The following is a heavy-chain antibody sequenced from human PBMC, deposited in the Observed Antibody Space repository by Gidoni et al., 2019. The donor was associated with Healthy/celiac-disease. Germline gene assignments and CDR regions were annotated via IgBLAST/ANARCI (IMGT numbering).Heavy chain of an antibody. CDR3: ARSMVRIKPYYYYGMDV. CDR2: ISYDGSNK. V-gene: IGHV3-30*01. J-gene: IGHJ6*02. D-gene: IGHD3-10*01. CDR1: GFTFSCYA. Sequence: QVPLVESGGSVFQPGRSLRLSCAAPGFTFSCYAMHWVRQAPAKGLEWVAVISYDGSNKYYADSVKGRFSISRDNSKNTLYLQMNSLRAEDTDVYYCARSMVRIKPYYYYGMDVWGQGTTVTVSS.